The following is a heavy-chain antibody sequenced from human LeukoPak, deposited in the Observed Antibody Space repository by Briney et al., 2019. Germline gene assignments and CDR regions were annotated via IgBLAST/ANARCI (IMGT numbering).Heavy chain of an antibody. D-gene: IGHD4-17*01. CDR1: GGTFSSYA. CDR2: IIPIFGTA. CDR3: ARDWDDYGDLPDYFDY. V-gene: IGHV1-69*05. Sequence: SVKASCKASGGTFSSYAISWVRQAPGQGLEWMGGIIPIFGTANYAQKFQGRVTITTDESTSTAYMELSSLRSEDTAVYYCARDWDDYGDLPDYFDYWGQGTLVTVSS. J-gene: IGHJ4*02.